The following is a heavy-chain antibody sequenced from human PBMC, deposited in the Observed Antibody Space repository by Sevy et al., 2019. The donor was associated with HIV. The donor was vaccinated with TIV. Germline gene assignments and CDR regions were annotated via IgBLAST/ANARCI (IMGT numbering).Heavy chain of an antibody. D-gene: IGHD2-15*01. CDR1: GYTFTSYG. CDR3: ARDEWCSCGSCYGDYYYYCMDV. Sequence: ASVKVSCKASGYTFTSYGISWVRQAPGQGLEWMGWISAYNGNTNYAQKLQGRVTMTTDTSTSTAYMELMRLRSDDTAVDYCARDEWCSCGSCYGDYYYYCMDVWDQGTTVTVSS. J-gene: IGHJ6*02. CDR2: ISAYNGNT. V-gene: IGHV1-18*01.